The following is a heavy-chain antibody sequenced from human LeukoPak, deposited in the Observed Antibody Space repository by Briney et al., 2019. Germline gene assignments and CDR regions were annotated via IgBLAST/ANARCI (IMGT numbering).Heavy chain of an antibody. CDR3: TRVNLRGSQYNWFDP. CDR1: GGTFRSHI. D-gene: IGHD1-26*01. CDR2: IIPVIDSA. Sequence: EASVKVSCKTPGGTFRSHIFSWVRQAPGQGLEWMGRIIPVIDSAKYAQKFQDRITITADTSTGTAYMDLSSLTSEDTAVYYCTRVNLRGSQYNWFDPWGQGTLVTVSS. V-gene: IGHV1-69*08. J-gene: IGHJ5*02.